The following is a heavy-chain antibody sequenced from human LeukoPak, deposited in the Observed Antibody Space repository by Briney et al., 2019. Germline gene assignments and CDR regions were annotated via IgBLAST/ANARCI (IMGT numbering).Heavy chain of an antibody. D-gene: IGHD6-13*01. CDR2: IYTGDST. J-gene: IGHJ4*02. Sequence: GGSLRLSCAASGFTVSSDFMNWVRQAPGKGLEWVSVIYTGDSTYYADSVKGRFTISRDNSKNTLYLQMNSLRAEDTAVYYCAKNGKYSSSGMDYWGQGTLVTVSS. CDR1: GFTVSSDF. CDR3: AKNGKYSSSGMDY. V-gene: IGHV3-53*01.